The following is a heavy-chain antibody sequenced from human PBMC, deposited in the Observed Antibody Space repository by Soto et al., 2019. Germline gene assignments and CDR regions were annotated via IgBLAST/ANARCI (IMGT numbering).Heavy chain of an antibody. Sequence: SETMSLTCTVSGGAIRNGDYYWGWIRQPPGKGLEWIGYVYYSGTTYSHPSLNSRVSISVDTSENQFSLRLTSVTAADTAVYYCVTVNLVGAAYYFDYWGPGTLVTVSS. CDR1: GGAIRNGDYY. CDR3: VTVNLVGAAYYFDY. D-gene: IGHD1-26*01. CDR2: VYYSGTT. J-gene: IGHJ4*02. V-gene: IGHV4-30-4*01.